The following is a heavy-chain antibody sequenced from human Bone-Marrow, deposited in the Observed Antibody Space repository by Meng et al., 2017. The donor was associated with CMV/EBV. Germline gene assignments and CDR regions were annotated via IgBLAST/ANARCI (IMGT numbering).Heavy chain of an antibody. CDR1: GITFNGYG. Sequence: GGSLRLSCVASGITFNGYGMSWVRQIPGKGLEWVGNIKQDGSETYYLGSVMGRFTISRDNAKNSLYLQMNSLRGEDTAVYYCATQGAPMPNWGQGTLVTVSS. D-gene: IGHD2-2*01. CDR3: ATQGAPMPN. J-gene: IGHJ4*02. CDR2: IKQDGSET. V-gene: IGHV3-7*01.